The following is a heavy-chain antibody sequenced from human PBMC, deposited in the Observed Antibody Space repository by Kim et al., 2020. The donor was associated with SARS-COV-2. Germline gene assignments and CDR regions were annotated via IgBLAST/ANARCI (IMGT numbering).Heavy chain of an antibody. CDR3: ASPRLESSSLFAFDI. V-gene: IGHV1-69*13. Sequence: SVKVSCKASGGTFSSYAISWVRQAPGQGLEWMGGIIPIFGTANYAQKFQGRVTITADESTSTAYMELSSLRSEDTAVYYCASPRLESSSLFAFDIWGQGTMVTVSS. J-gene: IGHJ3*02. CDR1: GGTFSSYA. D-gene: IGHD6-6*01. CDR2: IIPIFGTA.